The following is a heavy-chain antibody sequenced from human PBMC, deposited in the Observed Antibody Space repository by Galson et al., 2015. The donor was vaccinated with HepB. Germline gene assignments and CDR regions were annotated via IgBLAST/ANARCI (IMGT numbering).Heavy chain of an antibody. Sequence: SLRLSCAASGFTFSSYGMHWVRQAPGKGLEWVAVISYDGSNKYYADSVKGRFTISRDNSKNTLYLQMNSLRAEDTAVYYCAKEAELVYYYDSSGDSHPSYYFDYWGQGILVTVSS. D-gene: IGHD3-22*01. V-gene: IGHV3-30*18. J-gene: IGHJ4*02. CDR2: ISYDGSNK. CDR3: AKEAELVYYYDSSGDSHPSYYFDY. CDR1: GFTFSSYG.